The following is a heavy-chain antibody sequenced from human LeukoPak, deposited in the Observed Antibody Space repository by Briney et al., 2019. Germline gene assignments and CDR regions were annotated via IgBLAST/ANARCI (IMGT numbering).Heavy chain of an antibody. CDR1: GFTFSSYG. CDR3: AREKSGSYGDY. CDR2: IWYDGSNK. Sequence: GGSLRLSCAASGFTFSSYGMHWVRQAPGKGLEWVAVIWYDGSNKYYADSVKGRFTISRDNSKNTLYLQMNSLRAEDTAVYYCAREKSGSYGDYWGQGTLVTVSS. J-gene: IGHJ4*02. V-gene: IGHV3-33*01. D-gene: IGHD1-26*01.